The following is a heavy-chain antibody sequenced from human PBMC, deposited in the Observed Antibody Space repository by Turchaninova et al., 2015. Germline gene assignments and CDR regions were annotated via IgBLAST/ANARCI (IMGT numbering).Heavy chain of an antibody. D-gene: IGHD2-15*01. CDR2: IYDTGGT. CDR3: ATTGNSGDYDY. Sequence: QLQLQESGPGLVKPSENLSLTCPGSGGSISGSTYYWIWTRPPPGRGLEWFGAIYDTGGTYDPPSLNSRVTISVDTSKNQFSLNLRSVTAADTAVYYCATTGNSGDYDYWGQGTLVTVSS. CDR1: GGSISGSTYY. J-gene: IGHJ4*02. V-gene: IGHV4-39*07.